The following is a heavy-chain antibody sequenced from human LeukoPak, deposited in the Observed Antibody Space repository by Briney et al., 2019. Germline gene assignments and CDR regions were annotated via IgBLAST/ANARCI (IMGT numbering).Heavy chain of an antibody. CDR3: AKESHQLWFGATAHNWFDP. D-gene: IGHD3-10*01. CDR2: ISWNSGSI. CDR1: GFTLEDYA. Sequence: PGRSLRLSCAASGFTLEDYAMHGVRQAPGRGREEVSGISWNSGSIRYADSVKGRFIISRDNATNSLYLQMNSLRAGDTALYYCAKESHQLWFGATAHNWFDPWGQGTLVTVSS. V-gene: IGHV3-9*01. J-gene: IGHJ5*02.